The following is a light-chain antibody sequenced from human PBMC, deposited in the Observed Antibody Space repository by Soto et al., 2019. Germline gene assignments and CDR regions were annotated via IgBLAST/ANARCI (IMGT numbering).Light chain of an antibody. CDR3: QQYNNWPPFT. Sequence: EIVMTPSPAPLSVSPGERVPLSCRASQSVSRSLAWYQQKPGQAPRLLIYGASTRATGIPARFSGSGSGTEFTLTISSLQSEDFAVYYCQQYNNWPPFTFGPGTKVDIK. V-gene: IGKV3-15*01. CDR2: GAS. CDR1: QSVSRS. J-gene: IGKJ3*01.